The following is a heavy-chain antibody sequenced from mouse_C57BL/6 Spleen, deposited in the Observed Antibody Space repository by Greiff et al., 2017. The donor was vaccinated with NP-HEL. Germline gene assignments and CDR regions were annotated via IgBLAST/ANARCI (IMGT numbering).Heavy chain of an antibody. V-gene: IGHV5-12*01. CDR1: GFTFSDYY. J-gene: IGHJ3*01. D-gene: IGHD4-1*01. CDR3: ARHGLTGPFAY. Sequence: EVQRVESGGGLVQPGGSLKLSCAASGFTFSDYYMYWVRQTPEKRLEWVAYISNGGGSTYYPDTVKGRFTISRDNAKNTLYLQMSRLKSEDTAMYYCARHGLTGPFAYWGQGTLVTVSA. CDR2: ISNGGGST.